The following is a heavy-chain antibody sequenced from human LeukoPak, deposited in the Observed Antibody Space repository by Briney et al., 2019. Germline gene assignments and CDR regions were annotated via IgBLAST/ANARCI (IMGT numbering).Heavy chain of an antibody. V-gene: IGHV3-73*01. Sequence: GGSLRLSCAASGFTFSGSVMHWVRQASGKGLEWVGRIRSKANNYATAYAASVKGRGTISRDDSKNTAYLQMNSPKTEDTAVYYCEVRVSERVDCWGQGTLVTVSS. D-gene: IGHD3-10*01. J-gene: IGHJ4*02. CDR3: EVRVSERVDC. CDR2: IRSKANNYAT. CDR1: GFTFSGSV.